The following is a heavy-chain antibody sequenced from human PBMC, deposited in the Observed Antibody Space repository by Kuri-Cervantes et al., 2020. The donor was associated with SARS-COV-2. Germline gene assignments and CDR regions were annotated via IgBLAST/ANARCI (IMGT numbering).Heavy chain of an antibody. CDR2: INAGNGNT. D-gene: IGHD3-10*02. Sequence: ASVKVSCKAAGYTFTSYAMHWGRQAPGQRLEWMGWINAGNGNTKYSQKFQGRVTITRDTYASIAYMELSSLSSEDTAVYYCAREGVECFPRFDYWGQGTLVTVSS. CDR1: GYTFTSYA. V-gene: IGHV1-3*01. CDR3: AREGVECFPRFDY. J-gene: IGHJ4*02.